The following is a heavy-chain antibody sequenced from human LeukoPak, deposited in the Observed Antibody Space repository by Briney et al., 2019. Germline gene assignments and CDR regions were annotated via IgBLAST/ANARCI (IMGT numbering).Heavy chain of an antibody. CDR1: GYTFTCYY. CDR2: INPNSGGT. D-gene: IGHD6-13*01. Sequence: ASVKVSCKASGYTFTCYYMHWVRQAPGQGLEWMGWINPNSGGTNYAQKFQGRVTMTRDTSISTAYMELSRLRSDDTAVYYCASEVATAAGSSDYWGQGTLVTVSS. CDR3: ASEVATAAGSSDY. J-gene: IGHJ4*02. V-gene: IGHV1-2*02.